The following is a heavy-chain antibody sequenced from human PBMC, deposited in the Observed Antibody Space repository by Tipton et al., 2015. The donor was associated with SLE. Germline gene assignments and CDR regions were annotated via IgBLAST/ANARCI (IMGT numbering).Heavy chain of an antibody. Sequence: TLSLTCTVSGGSIGSSSYYWGWIRQPPGKGLEWIGSIYYSGSTYYNPSLKSRVTISVDTSKNQFSLKLSSVTAADTAVYYCASPLSGLWGRGTLVTVSS. D-gene: IGHD3-10*01. V-gene: IGHV4-39*07. J-gene: IGHJ2*01. CDR2: IYYSGST. CDR1: GGSIGSSSYY. CDR3: ASPLSGL.